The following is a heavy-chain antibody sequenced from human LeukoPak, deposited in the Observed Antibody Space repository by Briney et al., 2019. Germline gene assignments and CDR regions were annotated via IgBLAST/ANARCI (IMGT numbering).Heavy chain of an antibody. CDR1: GFTFSSYG. CDR2: IKQDGSEK. V-gene: IGHV3-7*03. CDR3: AAEIYYYYGMDV. J-gene: IGHJ6*02. Sequence: PGGSLRLSCAASGFTFSSYGMHWVRQAPGKGLEWVANIKQDGSEKYYVDSVKGRFTISRDNAKNSLYLQMNSLRAEDTAVYYCAAEIYYYYGMDVWGQGTTVTVSS.